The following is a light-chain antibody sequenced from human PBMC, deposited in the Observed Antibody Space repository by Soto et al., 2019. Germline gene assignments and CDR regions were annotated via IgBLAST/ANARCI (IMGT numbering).Light chain of an antibody. Sequence: QSALTQPPSASGSPGQSVVISCTGTSSDVGGYNYVSWYQQHPGKAPKLMIYEVNKRPSGVPDRFSGSKSGNTASLTVSGLQAEDEADYYCSSYAGSNKVFGTGTKVTVL. CDR3: SSYAGSNKV. V-gene: IGLV2-8*01. J-gene: IGLJ1*01. CDR2: EVN. CDR1: SSDVGGYNY.